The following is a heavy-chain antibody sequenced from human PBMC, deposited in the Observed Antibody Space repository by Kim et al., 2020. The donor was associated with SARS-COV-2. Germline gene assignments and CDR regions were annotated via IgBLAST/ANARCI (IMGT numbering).Heavy chain of an antibody. Sequence: STIINYGDSVKGRFTISRDNARNSLYLQRDSLRDDDTAVYYCARDLRSVDPWGQGTLVTVSS. D-gene: IGHD3-9*01. J-gene: IGHJ5*02. CDR3: ARDLRSVDP. V-gene: IGHV3-21*01. CDR2: STII.